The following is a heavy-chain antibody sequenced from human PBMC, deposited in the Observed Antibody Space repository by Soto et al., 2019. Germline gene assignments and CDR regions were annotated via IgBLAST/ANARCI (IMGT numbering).Heavy chain of an antibody. Sequence: QVQLVQSGAEVKKPGASVKVSCKASGYTFTSYYMHWVRQAPGQGLEWMGIINPSGGSTSYAQKFQGRVTMTRDTSTSTVYMELSSLRSEDTAVYYCARIEYSGYDGTRGDYYYGMDVWGQGTMVTVSS. J-gene: IGHJ6*02. D-gene: IGHD5-12*01. CDR3: ARIEYSGYDGTRGDYYYGMDV. V-gene: IGHV1-46*01. CDR1: GYTFTSYY. CDR2: INPSGGST.